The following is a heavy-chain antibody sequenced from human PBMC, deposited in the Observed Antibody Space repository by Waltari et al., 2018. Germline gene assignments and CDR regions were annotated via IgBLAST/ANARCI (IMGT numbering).Heavy chain of an antibody. CDR1: W. CDR3: ARDRGRGIYLDS. CDR2: IQRSGRT. D-gene: IGHD2-15*01. J-gene: IGHJ4*02. Sequence: WWSWVRQSQEKGLEWIGQIQRSGRTHYNPSFESRVTISMDSSNNQFSLKVTSTTAADTAVYYCARDRGRGIYLDSWGRGTLVTVSP. V-gene: IGHV4-4*02.